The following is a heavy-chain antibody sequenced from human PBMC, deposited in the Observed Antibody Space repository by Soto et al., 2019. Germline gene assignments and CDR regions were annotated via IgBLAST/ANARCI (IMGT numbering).Heavy chain of an antibody. V-gene: IGHV1-69*13. CDR1: GGTFSSYA. D-gene: IGHD1-26*01. Sequence: ASVKVSCKASGGTFSSYAISWVRQAPGQGLEWMGGIIPIFGTANYAQKFQGRVTITADESTCTAYMELSSLRSEDTAVYYCARARVGGIVGATPLTQDYYYGMDVWGQGTTVTVSS. J-gene: IGHJ6*02. CDR2: IIPIFGTA. CDR3: ARARVGGIVGATPLTQDYYYGMDV.